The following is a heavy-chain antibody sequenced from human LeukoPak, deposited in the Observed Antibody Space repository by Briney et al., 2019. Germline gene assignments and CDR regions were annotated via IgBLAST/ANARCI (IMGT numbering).Heavy chain of an antibody. Sequence: GGTLRLSCAASGLTFSGYARSWVRQAPGKGLEWVSAISGSGGSTYYADSEKGRFTISRDNSKITLYLQMISLRAEDTALYYCDNWFDPWGQGTLVTVSS. CDR2: ISGSGGST. V-gene: IGHV3-23*01. CDR1: GLTFSGYA. CDR3: DNWFDP. J-gene: IGHJ5*02.